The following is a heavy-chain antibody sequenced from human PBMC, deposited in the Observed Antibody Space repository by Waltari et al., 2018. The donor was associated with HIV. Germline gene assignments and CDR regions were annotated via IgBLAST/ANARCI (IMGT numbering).Heavy chain of an antibody. CDR1: GASLNNYY. Sequence: QVQLQASGPGLVKPSETLSLTCIASGASLNNYYWTWIRQPAGKGLEWLGRINASGGTNYNPSLKSRVTMSVDTSKNQFSLKLTSVTAADTAVYFCARETSGPTWRLFDSWGQGTLVTVSS. D-gene: IGHD1-26*01. CDR3: ARETSGPTWRLFDS. V-gene: IGHV4-4*07. J-gene: IGHJ4*02. CDR2: INASGGT.